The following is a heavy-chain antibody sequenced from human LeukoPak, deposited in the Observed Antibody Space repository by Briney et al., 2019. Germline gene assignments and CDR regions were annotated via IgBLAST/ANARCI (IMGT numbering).Heavy chain of an antibody. V-gene: IGHV4-59*01. CDR2: IYYSGST. CDR1: GGSFSGYY. CDR3: ARLPPVQLQYDFWSGPNYYFDY. D-gene: IGHD3-3*01. J-gene: IGHJ4*02. Sequence: SETLSLTCAVYGGSFSGYYWSWIRQPPGKGLEWIGYIYYSGSTNYNPSLKSRVTISVDTSKNQFSLKLSSVTAADTAVYYCARLPPVQLQYDFWSGPNYYFDYWGQGTLVTVSS.